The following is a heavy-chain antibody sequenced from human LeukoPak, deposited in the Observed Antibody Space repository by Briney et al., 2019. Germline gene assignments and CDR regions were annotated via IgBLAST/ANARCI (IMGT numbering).Heavy chain of an antibody. D-gene: IGHD6-19*01. Sequence: SETLSLTCAVYGGSFSGYYWSWIRQPPGKGLEWIGEINHSGSTNYNPSLKSRVTISVDTSKNQFSLKLSSVTAADTAVYYCARSHEWLPTIWGQGTLVTVSS. CDR2: INHSGST. CDR1: GGSFSGYY. V-gene: IGHV4-34*01. J-gene: IGHJ4*02. CDR3: ARSHEWLPTI.